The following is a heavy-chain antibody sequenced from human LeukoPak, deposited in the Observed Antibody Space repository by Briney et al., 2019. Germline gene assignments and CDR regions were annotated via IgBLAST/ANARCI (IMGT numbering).Heavy chain of an antibody. CDR1: GYSFTSYW. CDR2: IDTSDSYT. V-gene: IGHV5-10-1*01. D-gene: IGHD2-21*01. J-gene: IGHJ4*02. CDR3: ARELPRTVIATFDY. Sequence: TGESLRISCKGSGYSFTSYWISWVRQMPGKGLEWMGRIDTSDSYTTYSPSFQGHVTISADKSISTAYLQWSSLKASDTAMYYCARELPRTVIATFDYWGQGTLVTVSS.